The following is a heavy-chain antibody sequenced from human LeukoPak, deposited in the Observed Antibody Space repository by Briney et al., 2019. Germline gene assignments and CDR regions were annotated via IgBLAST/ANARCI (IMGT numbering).Heavy chain of an antibody. J-gene: IGHJ4*02. CDR1: GFSFSSYA. D-gene: IGHD3-10*01. CDR3: AKDSHASGSHSYIDY. V-gene: IGHV3-23*01. CDR2: ISGSSGST. Sequence: GGSLRLSCAASGFSFSSYAMNWVRQAPGKGLEWVSSISGSSGSTNYADSVKGRFTISRENSKNTLYLQMNSLRAEDTAFYYRAKDSHASGSHSYIDYWGQGTLVTVSS.